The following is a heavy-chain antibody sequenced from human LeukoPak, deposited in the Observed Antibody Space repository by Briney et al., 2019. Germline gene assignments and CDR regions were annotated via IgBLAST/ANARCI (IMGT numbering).Heavy chain of an antibody. CDR3: ARDVSGVVPAEFWFDP. Sequence: SKTLSLTCTVSGGSISSGGYYWSWIRQHPGKGLEWIGYIYYSGSTYYNPSLKSRVTISVDTSKNQFSLKLSSVTAADTAVYYCARDVSGVVPAEFWFDPWGQGTLVTVSS. J-gene: IGHJ5*02. CDR1: GGSISSGGYY. CDR2: IYYSGST. D-gene: IGHD2-2*01. V-gene: IGHV4-31*03.